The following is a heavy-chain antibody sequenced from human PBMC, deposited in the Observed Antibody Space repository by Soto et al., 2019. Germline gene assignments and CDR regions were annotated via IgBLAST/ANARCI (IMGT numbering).Heavy chain of an antibody. J-gene: IGHJ4*02. CDR1: GGTFSCYA. CDR3: ARDGGGATFDY. Sequence: QVQLVQSGAEVKKPGSSVKVSCEASGGTFSCYALNWMRQAPVQGLEWMGGIIPLFGTTTYAERFQGRVTITADESTRTAFLELSTLTSEDTAVYYCARDGGGATFDYWGQGTLVTVSS. CDR2: IIPLFGTT. V-gene: IGHV1-69*12. D-gene: IGHD1-26*01.